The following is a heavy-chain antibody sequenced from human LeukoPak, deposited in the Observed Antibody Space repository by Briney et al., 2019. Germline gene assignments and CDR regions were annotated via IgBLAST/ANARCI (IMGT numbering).Heavy chain of an antibody. CDR3: AREYYYDSSGIYYLDY. CDR1: GGSISSYY. V-gene: IGHV4-4*07. D-gene: IGHD3-22*01. CDR2: IYTSGST. Sequence: PSETLSLTCTVSGGSISSYYWSWIRQPPGKGLEWIGRIYTSGSTNYNPSLKSRVTMSVDTSKNQFSLKLSSVTAADTAVYYCAREYYYDSSGIYYLDYWGQGTLVTVSS. J-gene: IGHJ4*02.